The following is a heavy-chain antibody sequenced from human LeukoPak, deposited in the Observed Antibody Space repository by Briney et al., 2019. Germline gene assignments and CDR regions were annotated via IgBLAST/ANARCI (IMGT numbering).Heavy chain of an antibody. CDR2: ISSSSSYI. V-gene: IGHV3-21*01. J-gene: IGHJ4*02. CDR3: ARGGSGSYSIDY. D-gene: IGHD1-26*01. CDR1: GFTFSSYS. Sequence: GGSLRLPCAASGFTFSSYSMNWVRQAPGKGLEWVSSISSSSSYIYYADSVKGRFTISRDNAKNSLYLQMNSLRAEDTAVYYCARGGSGSYSIDYWGQGTLVTVSS.